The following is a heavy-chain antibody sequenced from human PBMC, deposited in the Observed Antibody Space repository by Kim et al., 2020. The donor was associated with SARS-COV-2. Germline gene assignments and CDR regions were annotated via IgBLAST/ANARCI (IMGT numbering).Heavy chain of an antibody. CDR2: ISITSNTI. J-gene: IGHJ4*02. V-gene: IGHV3-48*01. Sequence: GGSLRLSCAASGFIFSSYNMNWVRQTPGKGLAWVSYISITSNTIYYADSVNGRFTISRDNAKNSLYLQMNSLRAEDTAVYYCATDLRRLRLGDKWGQGTLVTVSS. CDR1: GFIFSSYN. D-gene: IGHD5-12*01. CDR3: ATDLRRLRLGDK.